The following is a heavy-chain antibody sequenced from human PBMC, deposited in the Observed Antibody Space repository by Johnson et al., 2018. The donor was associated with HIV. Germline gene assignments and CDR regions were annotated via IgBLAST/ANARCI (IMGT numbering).Heavy chain of an antibody. CDR2: ISGSGGST. V-gene: IGHV3-23*04. Sequence: VQLVESGGGLVQPGGPLRLSCAESGCTFRTYAMSRVRQVLGKGLERVSVISGSGGSTYDADSVKGRSTISRDNCKNTRYLQMNSLRAENTAVHYCAKVCGRRLQSAAFVMCSQRTMDPV. D-gene: IGHD5-24*01. J-gene: IGHJ3*02. CDR3: AKVCGRRLQSAAFVM. CDR1: GCTFRTYA.